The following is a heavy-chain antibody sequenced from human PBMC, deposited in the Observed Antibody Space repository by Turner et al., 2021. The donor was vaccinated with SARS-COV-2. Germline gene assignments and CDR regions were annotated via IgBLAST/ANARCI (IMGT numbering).Heavy chain of an antibody. CDR1: GGSISRYH. Sequence: QVQLQESGPGLVKPSETLSLTCTVSGGSISRYHWSWIRQPPGKGLEWIGYIYYSGSTNYNPSLKSRVTISVDTSKNQFSLKLSSVTAADTAVYYCARFGYYDILTGYSLTYYFDYWGQGTLVTVSS. J-gene: IGHJ4*02. D-gene: IGHD3-9*01. CDR3: ARFGYYDILTGYSLTYYFDY. CDR2: IYYSGST. V-gene: IGHV4-59*01.